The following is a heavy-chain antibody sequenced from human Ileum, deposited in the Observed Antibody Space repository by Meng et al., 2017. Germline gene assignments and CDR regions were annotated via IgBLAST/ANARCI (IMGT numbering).Heavy chain of an antibody. Sequence: SVNVSCKASGYTFSGHWLHWVRQAPGQGLEWMGFINPNSGKADYVQKLQGRVTLTRDTSITTVYMELSGMASDDTAGYYCVRRGQMAATGAKIIYEYWDQGTLVTVSS. CDR3: VRRGQMAATGAKIIYEY. CDR1: GYTFSGHW. D-gene: IGHD6-13*01. CDR2: INPNSGKA. J-gene: IGHJ4*02. V-gene: IGHV1-2*02.